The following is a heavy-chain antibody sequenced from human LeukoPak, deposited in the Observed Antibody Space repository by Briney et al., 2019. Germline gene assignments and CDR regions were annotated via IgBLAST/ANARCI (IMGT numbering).Heavy chain of an antibody. CDR1: GSSISSGGYS. D-gene: IGHD3-22*01. Sequence: SETLSLTCAVSGSSISSGGYSWSWIRQPPGKGLEWIGYIYHSGSTYYNPSLKSRVTISVDRSKNQFSLKLSSVTAADTAVYYCARAQYYYDSSGQGWFDPWGQGTLVTVSS. J-gene: IGHJ5*02. CDR3: ARAQYYYDSSGQGWFDP. CDR2: IYHSGST. V-gene: IGHV4-30-2*01.